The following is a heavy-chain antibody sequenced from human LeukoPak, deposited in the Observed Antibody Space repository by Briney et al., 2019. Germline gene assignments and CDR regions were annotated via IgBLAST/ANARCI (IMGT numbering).Heavy chain of an antibody. J-gene: IGHJ3*02. Sequence: GGSLRLSCAASGFTFRSYGMHWVRQAPGKGLEWLAFIPYDGSKKYYADSVKGRFTISRDNPKNTLYLQMNSLRAEDTAVYYCARSYDGFDIWGQGTMVTVSS. CDR3: ARSYDGFDI. CDR1: GFTFRSYG. CDR2: IPYDGSKK. V-gene: IGHV3-30*19.